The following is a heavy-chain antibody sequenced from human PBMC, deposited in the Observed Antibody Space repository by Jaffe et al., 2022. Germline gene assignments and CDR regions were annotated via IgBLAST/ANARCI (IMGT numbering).Heavy chain of an antibody. CDR3: ASGPYCSSTSCLAKATGFDP. V-gene: IGHV4-38-2*01. CDR2: IYHSGST. J-gene: IGHJ5*02. Sequence: QVQLQESGPGLVKPSETLSLTCAVSGYSISSGYYWGWIRQPPGKGLEWIGSIYHSGSTYYNPSLKSRVTISVDTSKNQFSLKLSSVTAADTAVYYCASGPYCSSTSCLAKATGFDPWGQGTLVTVSS. CDR1: GYSISSGYY. D-gene: IGHD2-2*01.